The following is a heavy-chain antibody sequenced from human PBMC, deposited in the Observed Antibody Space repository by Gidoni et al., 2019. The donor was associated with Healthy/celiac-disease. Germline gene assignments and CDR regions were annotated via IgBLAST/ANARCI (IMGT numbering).Heavy chain of an antibody. CDR2: ISSSSSYI. Sequence: EVQLVESGGGLVKPGGSLRLSCAASGFTFSSYSMNWVRQAPGKWLEWVSSISSSSSYIYYADSVKGRFTISRDNAKNSLYLQMNSLRAEDTAVYYCARDADRELLTAMDVWGKGTTVTVSS. J-gene: IGHJ6*03. D-gene: IGHD1-26*01. V-gene: IGHV3-21*01. CDR3: ARDADRELLTAMDV. CDR1: GFTFSSYS.